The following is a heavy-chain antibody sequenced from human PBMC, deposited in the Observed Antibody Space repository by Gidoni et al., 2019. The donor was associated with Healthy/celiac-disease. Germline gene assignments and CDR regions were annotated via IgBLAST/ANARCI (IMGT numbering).Heavy chain of an antibody. CDR3: ARDLGRRDTDY. J-gene: IGHJ4*02. V-gene: IGHV3-21*01. CDR2: ISSSSSYI. D-gene: IGHD2-15*01. Sequence: EVQLVESGGGLVKPGGSLRLSFAASGFTFSSYSMDWVRQAPGKGLEWVSSISSSSSYIYYADSVKGRFTISRDNAKNSLYLQMNSLRAEDTAVYYCARDLGRRDTDYWGQGTLVTVSS. CDR1: GFTFSSYS.